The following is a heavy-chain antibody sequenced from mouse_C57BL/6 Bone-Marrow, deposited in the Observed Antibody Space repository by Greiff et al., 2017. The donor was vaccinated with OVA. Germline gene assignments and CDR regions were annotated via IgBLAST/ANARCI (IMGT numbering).Heavy chain of an antibody. CDR2: ISDGGSYT. CDR3: ARGLSNWKGFAY. J-gene: IGHJ3*01. Sequence: EVKLQESGGGLVKPGGSLKLSCAASGFTFSSYAMSWVRQTPEKRLEWVATISDGGSYTYYPDNVKGRFTISRDNAKNNLYLQMSHLKSEDTAMYYCARGLSNWKGFAYWGQGTLVTVSA. V-gene: IGHV5-4*03. CDR1: GFTFSSYA. D-gene: IGHD2-5*01.